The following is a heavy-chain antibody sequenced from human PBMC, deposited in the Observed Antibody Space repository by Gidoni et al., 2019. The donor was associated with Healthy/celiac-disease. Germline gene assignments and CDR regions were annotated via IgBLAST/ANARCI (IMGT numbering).Heavy chain of an antibody. Sequence: QAPGKGLEWVSAISGSGGSTYYADSVKGRFTISRDNSKNTLYLQMNSLRAEDTAVYYCAKNIVVGPAEGGMDVWGQGTTVTVSS. J-gene: IGHJ6*02. D-gene: IGHD2-2*01. CDR2: ISGSGGST. V-gene: IGHV3-23*01. CDR3: AKNIVVGPAEGGMDV.